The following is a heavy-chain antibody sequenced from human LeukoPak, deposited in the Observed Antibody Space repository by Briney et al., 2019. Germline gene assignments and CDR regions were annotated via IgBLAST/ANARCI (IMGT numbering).Heavy chain of an antibody. D-gene: IGHD1-26*01. CDR2: IYTSGST. V-gene: IGHV4-61*02. Sequence: SETLSLTCTVSGGSISSGSYYWSWVRQPAGKGLEWIGRIYTSGSTNYNPSLKSRVTISVDTSKNQFSLKLSSVTAADTAVYYCARDSVSVGGWANDAFNIWGQGTMVTVSS. CDR3: ARDSVSVGGWANDAFNI. CDR1: GGSISSGSYY. J-gene: IGHJ3*02.